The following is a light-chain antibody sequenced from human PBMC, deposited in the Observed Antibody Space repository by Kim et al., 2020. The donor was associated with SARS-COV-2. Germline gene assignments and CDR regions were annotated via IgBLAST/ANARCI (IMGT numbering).Light chain of an antibody. CDR3: QTWGTGIGV. CDR1: SGHSIYA. CDR2: LNSGGSL. V-gene: IGLV4-69*01. J-gene: IGLJ3*02. Sequence: SVKLPYTMSSGHSIYAIGWHQQRPEKDPRYLMKLNSGGSLSNGDGIPVLFSGSSSGAEHYLTISSLQSEDEADCYCQTWGTGIGVFGGATQLTVL.